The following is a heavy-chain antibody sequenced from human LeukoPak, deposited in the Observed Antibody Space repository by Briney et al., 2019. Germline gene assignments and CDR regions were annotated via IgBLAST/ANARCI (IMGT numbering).Heavy chain of an antibody. CDR2: INPSGGST. V-gene: IGHV1-46*01. Sequence: ASVKVSCKASGYTFTSYYMHWVRPAPGQGLEWMGIINPSGGSTSYAQKFQGRVTMTRDTSTSTVYMELSSLRSEDTAVYYCAREYSNPLNAEYFQHWGQGTLVTVSS. J-gene: IGHJ1*01. D-gene: IGHD6-13*01. CDR1: GYTFTSYY. CDR3: AREYSNPLNAEYFQH.